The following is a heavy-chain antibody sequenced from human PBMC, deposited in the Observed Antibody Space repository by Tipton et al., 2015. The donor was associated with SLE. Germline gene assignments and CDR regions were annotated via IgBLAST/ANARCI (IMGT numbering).Heavy chain of an antibody. Sequence: SLRLSCAASGFTFSSYAMHWVRQAPGKGLEWVAVISYDGSDKYYVDSVKGRFTISRDYSNNTLSLQMNSLRAEDTAVYYCARSSGSKSASCCAFDYWGKGSLVTVSS. V-gene: IGHV3-30*04. J-gene: IGHJ4*02. D-gene: IGHD6-6*01. CDR3: ARSSGSKSASCCAFDY. CDR2: ISYDGSDK. CDR1: GFTFSSYA.